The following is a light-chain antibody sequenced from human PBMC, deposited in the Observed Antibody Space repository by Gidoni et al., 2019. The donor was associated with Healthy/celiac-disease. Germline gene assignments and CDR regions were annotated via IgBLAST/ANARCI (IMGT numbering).Light chain of an antibody. Sequence: ASQLTQSPSSLSASVGDRVTITCRSSQGVSSALAWYQQKPGKAPKLLIYDASRLESGVPSRFSGSGSGTDFTLTIISLQPEDFSTYYCQQFNSYPRTFGQGTKLEIK. CDR2: DAS. CDR3: QQFNSYPRT. J-gene: IGKJ2*01. CDR1: QGVSSA. V-gene: IGKV1-13*02.